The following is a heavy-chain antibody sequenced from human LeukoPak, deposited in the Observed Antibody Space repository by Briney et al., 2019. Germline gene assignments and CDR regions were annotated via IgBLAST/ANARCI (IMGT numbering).Heavy chain of an antibody. J-gene: IGHJ4*02. Sequence: GGSLRLSCGASGFTFSSHAMTWVRQAPGKGLEWVSAISISGDTTYYADAVRGRFTISRDNSKNTVYLQMNSLRAEDTAVYYCANEIRPNDYWGQGTLVTVSS. V-gene: IGHV3-23*01. CDR2: ISISGDTT. CDR1: GFTFSSHA. D-gene: IGHD4-17*01. CDR3: ANEIRPNDY.